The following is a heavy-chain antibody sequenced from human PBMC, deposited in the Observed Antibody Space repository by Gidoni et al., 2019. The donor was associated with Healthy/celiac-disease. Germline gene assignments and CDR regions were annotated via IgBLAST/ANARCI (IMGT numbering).Heavy chain of an antibody. J-gene: IGHJ5*02. Sequence: EVQLWESGGGLVQPGGSLRISCAASGFTFSSYAMSWVRQAPGKGLEWVSAISGSGGSTYYAYSVKGRFTISRDNSKNTLYLQMNSLRAEDTAVYYCAVTQELPWFDPWGQGTLVTVSS. D-gene: IGHD3-10*01. CDR3: AVTQELPWFDP. V-gene: IGHV3-23*01. CDR2: ISGSGGST. CDR1: GFTFSSYA.